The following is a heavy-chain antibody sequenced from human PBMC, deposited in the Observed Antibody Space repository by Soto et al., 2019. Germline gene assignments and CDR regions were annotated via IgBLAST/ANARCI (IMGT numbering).Heavy chain of an antibody. V-gene: IGHV3-33*01. J-gene: IGHJ3*02. D-gene: IGHD6-13*01. CDR3: ASGQEWRAGRVRMGAFDI. CDR1: GFTFSSYG. Sequence: GGSLRLSCAASGFTFSSYGMHWVRQAPGKGLEWVAVIWYDGSNKYYADSVKGRFTISRDNSKNTLYLQMNSLRAEDTAVYFCASGQEWRAGRVRMGAFDIWGQGTMVTVSS. CDR2: IWYDGSNK.